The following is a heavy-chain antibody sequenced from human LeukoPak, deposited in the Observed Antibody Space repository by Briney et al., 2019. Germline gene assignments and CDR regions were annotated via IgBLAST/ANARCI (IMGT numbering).Heavy chain of an antibody. J-gene: IGHJ4*02. Sequence: IPGGSLRLSCAASGFTFSNAWMRWVRQAPGKGLEGVGRIKSKTDGGTTDYAAPVKGRFTISRDDSKNKLYLQMNRLKTQDTAVYYCTTGYCSRTSCYYFDYWGQGTLVTVSS. CDR2: IKSKTDGGTT. D-gene: IGHD2-2*01. V-gene: IGHV3-15*01. CDR1: GFTFSNAW. CDR3: TTGYCSRTSCYYFDY.